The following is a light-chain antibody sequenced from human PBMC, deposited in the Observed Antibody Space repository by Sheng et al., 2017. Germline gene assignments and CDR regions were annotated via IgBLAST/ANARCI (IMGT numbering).Light chain of an antibody. CDR1: QSVDNY. Sequence: DIVLTQSPATLSLSPGERVTLSCRASQSVDNYLAWYQQKPGQPPRLLIYGSSSRATGIPDRFSGSGSGTDFTLTISSLEPEDFAVYYCQQRENWPPLTFGGGTKVELK. V-gene: IGKV3-11*01. CDR3: QQRENWPPLT. CDR2: GSS. J-gene: IGKJ4*01.